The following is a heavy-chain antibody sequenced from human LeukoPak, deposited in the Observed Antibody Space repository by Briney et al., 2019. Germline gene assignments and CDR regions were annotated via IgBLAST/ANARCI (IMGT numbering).Heavy chain of an antibody. CDR3: AKELRGYSCDYDY. CDR1: GFTFSSYA. D-gene: IGHD5-18*01. Sequence: PGGSLRLSCAASGFTFSSYAMTWVRQAPGKGLEWVSAISGSGGSTYYADSVKGRFAISRDNSKNTLYLQMSSLRAEDTAVYYCAKELRGYSCDYDYWGQGALVTVSS. CDR2: ISGSGGST. J-gene: IGHJ4*02. V-gene: IGHV3-23*01.